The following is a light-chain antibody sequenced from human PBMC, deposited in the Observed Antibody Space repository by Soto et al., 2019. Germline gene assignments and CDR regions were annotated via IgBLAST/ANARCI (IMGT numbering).Light chain of an antibody. CDR2: EVS. V-gene: IGLV2-8*01. J-gene: IGLJ2*01. CDR1: SSDVCLYDY. Sequence: QSVLTQPPSASGSPGQSVTISCTGTSSDVCLYDYVSWYQHHPGKAPKLMIYEVSKRPSGFPDRFSGSKSGNTASLTISGLQAEDEADYYCCSYAGSSPHVVVGGGTKLTVL. CDR3: CSYAGSSPHVV.